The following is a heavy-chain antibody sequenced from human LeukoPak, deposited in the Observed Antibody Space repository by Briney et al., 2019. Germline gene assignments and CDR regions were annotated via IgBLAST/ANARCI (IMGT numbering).Heavy chain of an antibody. CDR1: GGSISGYY. Sequence: PSETLSLTCTVSGGSISGYYWSWIRQPPGKGLEWIGYIYYSGSTNYNPSLKSRVTISVDTSKKQFSLKLSSVTAADTAVYYCARHYDSSGFWYYFDSWGQGTLVTVSS. CDR2: IYYSGST. J-gene: IGHJ4*02. D-gene: IGHD3-22*01. CDR3: ARHYDSSGFWYYFDS. V-gene: IGHV4-59*08.